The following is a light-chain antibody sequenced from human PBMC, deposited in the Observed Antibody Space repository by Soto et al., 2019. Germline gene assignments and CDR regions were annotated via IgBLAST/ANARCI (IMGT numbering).Light chain of an antibody. J-gene: IGKJ4*01. V-gene: IGKV1-27*01. CDR1: QDIRNS. CDR2: AAS. CDR3: QKYNRAPLT. Sequence: DIQMTQSPSSLSASIGDRITITCRESQDIRNSLAWYQQKPGKVPKLLIYAASTLQSGVPSRFSGSGDGTDFTLTISSLQAEDAATYSCQKYNRAPLTFGGGTEVEIK.